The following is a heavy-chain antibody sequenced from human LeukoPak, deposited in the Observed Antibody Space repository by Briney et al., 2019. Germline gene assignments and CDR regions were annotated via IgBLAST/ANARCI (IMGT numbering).Heavy chain of an antibody. V-gene: IGHV3-48*03. CDR3: ATKFIVAAGYFEY. Sequence: GGSLRLSCAASGFTFSSYEMNWVRQAPGKGLEWVSYISSSGSTIYYADSVKGRFIISRDNAKNSVYLQMNSLRAEDTAVYYCATKFIVAAGYFEYWGQGTLVTVSS. D-gene: IGHD6-13*01. CDR1: GFTFSSYE. J-gene: IGHJ4*02. CDR2: ISSSGSTI.